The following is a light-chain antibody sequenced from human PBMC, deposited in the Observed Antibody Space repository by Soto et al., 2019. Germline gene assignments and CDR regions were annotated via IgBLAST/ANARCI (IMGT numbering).Light chain of an antibody. V-gene: IGKV3-11*01. CDR1: QSFRGL. CDR2: DAY. CDR3: QQRHMWPIT. Sequence: EVVLTQSPVTLSLSPGERATLSCRASQSFRGLLAWYQQKPGQAPRLLIYDAYNRATGIPPRFSGSGSGTDLTLTISSLEPEDSAVYYCQQRHMWPITFAQGTRLEIK. J-gene: IGKJ5*01.